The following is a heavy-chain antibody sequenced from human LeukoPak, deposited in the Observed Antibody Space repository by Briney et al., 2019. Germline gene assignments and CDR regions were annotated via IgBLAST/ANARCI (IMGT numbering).Heavy chain of an antibody. CDR1: GFTFSSFA. CDR3: AKNQDGYYYYGMDV. V-gene: IGHV3-23*01. CDR2: ISGSGAST. Sequence: GGSLRLSCAASGFTFSSFAVSWVRQAPGKGLEWVSAISGSGASTYYADSVKGRFSISRDSTRNTLFLQMNSLRAEDTAVYYCAKNQDGYYYYGMDVWGQGTTVTVSS. J-gene: IGHJ6*02. D-gene: IGHD1-14*01.